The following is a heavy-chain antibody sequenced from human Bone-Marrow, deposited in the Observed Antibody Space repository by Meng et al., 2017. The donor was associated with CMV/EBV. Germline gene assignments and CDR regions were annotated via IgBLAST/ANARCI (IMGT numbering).Heavy chain of an antibody. CDR3: ARGYGTGGPPGAN. D-gene: IGHD3/OR15-3a*01. V-gene: IGHV3-30*04. CDR2: ISYDGSNK. CDR1: GFTFSSYA. J-gene: IGHJ4*02. Sequence: GESLKISCAASGFTFSSYAMHWVRQAPGKELEWVAVISYDGSNKYYADSVKGRFTISRDNSKNTLYLQMNSLRAEDTAVYYCARGYGTGGPPGANWGQGTLVTVSS.